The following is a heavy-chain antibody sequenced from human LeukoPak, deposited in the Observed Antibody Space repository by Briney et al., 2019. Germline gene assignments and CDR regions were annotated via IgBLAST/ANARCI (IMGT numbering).Heavy chain of an antibody. CDR3: ARARGSGSYPHDAFDI. CDR2: MDPNSGNT. V-gene: IGHV1-8*01. J-gene: IGHJ3*02. Sequence: ASVKVSCKASGYTFTSYDINWVRQATGQGLEWMGWMDPNSGNTGYAQKFQGRVTMTRNTSISTAYMELSSLRSEDTAVYYCARARGSGSYPHDAFDIWGQGTMVTVSS. CDR1: GYTFTSYD. D-gene: IGHD3-10*01.